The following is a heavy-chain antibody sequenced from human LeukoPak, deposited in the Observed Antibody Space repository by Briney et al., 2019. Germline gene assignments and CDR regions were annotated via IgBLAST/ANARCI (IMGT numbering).Heavy chain of an antibody. V-gene: IGHV1-69*04. CDR2: IVPILGTA. Sequence: SVKVSCKASGGTFSTYAISGVRQAPGQGVEWGGRIVPILGTANYAQNFQGRVTITADRTTTTAYMELSSRRAEDTAVYYCARVPQGSSWPYYFDYWGQGTLVTVSS. CDR3: ARVPQGSSWPYYFDY. CDR1: GGTFSTYA. J-gene: IGHJ4*02. D-gene: IGHD6-13*01.